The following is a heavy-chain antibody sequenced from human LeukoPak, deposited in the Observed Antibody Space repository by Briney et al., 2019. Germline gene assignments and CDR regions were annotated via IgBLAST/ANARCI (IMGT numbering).Heavy chain of an antibody. Sequence: SVKVSCKASGGTFSSYAVSWVRQAPGQGLEWMGRIIPIFGTANYAQKFQGRVTITTDESTSTAYMELSSLRSEDTAVYYCAITYSGSYLSPFDPWSQGTLVTVSS. CDR1: GGTFSSYA. V-gene: IGHV1-69*05. CDR2: IIPIFGTA. J-gene: IGHJ5*02. D-gene: IGHD1-26*01. CDR3: AITYSGSYLSPFDP.